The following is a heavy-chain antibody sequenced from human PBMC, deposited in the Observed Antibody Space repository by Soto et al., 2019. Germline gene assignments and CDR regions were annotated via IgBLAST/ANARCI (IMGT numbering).Heavy chain of an antibody. Sequence: GGSLRLSCAASGFTFSEYSMHWVRQAPGKGLQYVSTISSDGDITYYADSVKGRFTISRDNSKNTLYLQMNSLRPEDTAVYYCVKVSTFYDILTGYYSTNFFDPWGQGTLVTVSS. V-gene: IGHV3-64D*06. J-gene: IGHJ5*02. CDR3: VKVSTFYDILTGYYSTNFFDP. D-gene: IGHD3-9*01. CDR2: ISSDGDIT. CDR1: GFTFSEYS.